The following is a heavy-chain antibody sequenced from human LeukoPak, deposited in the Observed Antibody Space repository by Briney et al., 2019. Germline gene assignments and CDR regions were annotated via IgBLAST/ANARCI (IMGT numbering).Heavy chain of an antibody. D-gene: IGHD5-12*01. CDR3: ARGETGSSGYDWVY. Sequence: GGSLILSCAASGFTFSTYWMHWVRHAPGKGLVWVSLINSDGSTTTYADSVEGRFTISRDNAKNTLYLQMNSVRAEDTAVYYCARGETGSSGYDWVYWGQGTPVTVSS. CDR2: INSDGSTT. CDR1: GFTFSTYW. J-gene: IGHJ4*02. V-gene: IGHV3-74*01.